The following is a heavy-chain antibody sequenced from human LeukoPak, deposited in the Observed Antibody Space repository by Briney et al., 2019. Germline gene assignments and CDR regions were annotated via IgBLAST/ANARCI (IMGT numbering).Heavy chain of an antibody. J-gene: IGHJ6*02. CDR3: ARRGYCSSTSCWDYYGMDV. CDR1: GYSFTSYW. V-gene: IGHV5-51*01. Sequence: GESLKISCKGSGYSFTSYWIGWVLQMPGKGLGCGVIIYPGDSDTRYSTSFQGQDTISADKSISTAYLQWRSLKASDTAMYYCARRGYCSSTSCWDYYGMDVWGQGTTVTVSS. D-gene: IGHD2-2*01. CDR2: IYPGDSDT.